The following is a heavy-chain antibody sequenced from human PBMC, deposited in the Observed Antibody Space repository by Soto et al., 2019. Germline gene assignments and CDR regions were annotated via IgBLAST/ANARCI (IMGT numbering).Heavy chain of an antibody. Sequence: LSLTCAFYGGSFDDFYWSWVRQSPGKGLEWVGEISHDGGTNYSPSLASRVSISVDTSKNQFSLHLRSVTAADTGLYYCARGQLVWYGDLTPYHRDMDVWGQGTTVTVSS. J-gene: IGHJ6*02. CDR1: GGSFDDFY. V-gene: IGHV4-34*01. CDR2: ISHDGGT. CDR3: ARGQLVWYGDLTPYHRDMDV. D-gene: IGHD3-10*01.